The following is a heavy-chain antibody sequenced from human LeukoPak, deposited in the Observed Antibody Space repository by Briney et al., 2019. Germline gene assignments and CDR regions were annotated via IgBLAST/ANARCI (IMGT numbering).Heavy chain of an antibody. V-gene: IGHV3-23*01. CDR1: GFTFSSYG. D-gene: IGHD4-23*01. J-gene: IGHJ4*02. Sequence: AGGSLRLSCAASGFTFSSYGMHWVRQAPGKGLEWVSAISGSGGSTYYADSVKGRFTISRDNSKNTLYLQMNSLRAEDTAVYYCAKDPNYGGNSPHSFDYWGQGTLVTVSS. CDR2: ISGSGGST. CDR3: AKDPNYGGNSPHSFDY.